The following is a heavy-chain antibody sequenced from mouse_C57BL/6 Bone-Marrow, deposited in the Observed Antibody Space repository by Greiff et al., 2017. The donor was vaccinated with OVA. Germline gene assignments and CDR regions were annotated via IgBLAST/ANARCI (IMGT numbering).Heavy chain of an antibody. V-gene: IGHV1-61*01. CDR2: IYPSDGET. CDR1: GYNFTSYW. J-gene: IGHJ2*01. CDR3: ATDY. Sequence: VQLQQPGAELVRPGSSVKLSCKASGYNFTSYWMDWVKQRPGQGLEWIGNIYPSDGETHYNQMFKDKATLTVDISSSTAYMQLSSMTSDDSAVDVGATDYWGQGTTLTVSS.